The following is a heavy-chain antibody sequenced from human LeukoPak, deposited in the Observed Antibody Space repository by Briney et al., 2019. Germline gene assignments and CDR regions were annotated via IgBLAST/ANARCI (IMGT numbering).Heavy chain of an antibody. CDR3: ARLGDNYYFDY. V-gene: IGHV4-34*01. D-gene: IGHD3-10*01. J-gene: IGHJ4*02. CDR2: INHSGSA. CDR1: GGSLSGSY. Sequence: SETLSLTCAVYGGSLSGSYWSWIRQPPGKGLEWIGEINHSGSANYNPSLKSRVTLSIDTSKNQFSLKLSSVTAADTAVYYCARLGDNYYFDYWGQGTLVTVSS.